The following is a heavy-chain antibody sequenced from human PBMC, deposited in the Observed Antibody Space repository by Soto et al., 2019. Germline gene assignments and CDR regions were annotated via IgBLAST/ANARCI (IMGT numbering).Heavy chain of an antibody. CDR2: ISTYNGNT. CDR3: AACNGPSCQRGREWFDP. V-gene: IGHV1-18*04. D-gene: IGHD2-2*01. CDR1: GYTFSNYG. J-gene: IGHJ5*02. Sequence: QVQLVQSXXEVKKPGASVKVSCTAAGYTFSNYGITWVRQAPGPGREWMGWISTYNGNTNYAKKGQGRVTMTIDTPTSTDDMKLRSLSSDDTAMYYCAACNGPSCQRGREWFDPWGQGTLVTVSA.